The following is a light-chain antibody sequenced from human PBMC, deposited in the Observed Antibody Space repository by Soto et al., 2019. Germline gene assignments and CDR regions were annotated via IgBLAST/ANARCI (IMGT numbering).Light chain of an antibody. V-gene: IGLV7-46*01. J-gene: IGLJ3*02. CDR3: LISSGGARV. Sequence: QAVVTQEPSLTVSPGGTVSLTCGSNTGAVTIGHYPYWFQQKPGQAPRTLVYDTNNRHSWTPARFPGSLLGGKAALTLSGAQPEDEADYYCLISSGGARVFGGGTKLTVL. CDR1: TGAVTIGHY. CDR2: DTN.